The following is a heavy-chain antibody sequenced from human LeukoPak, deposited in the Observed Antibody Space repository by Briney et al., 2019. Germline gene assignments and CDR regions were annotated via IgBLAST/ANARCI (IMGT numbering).Heavy chain of an antibody. Sequence: GGSLRLSCEAAGFIFRDYWMGWVRQAPGKGLEWVANINEDGSEKYYVDSVKGRFTISRDNAKNSLNILRAEDMAVFYCLSGPGHCGQGALVTVSS. J-gene: IGHJ4*02. CDR2: INEDGSEK. V-gene: IGHV3-7*01. CDR3: LSGPGH. CDR1: GFIFRDYW.